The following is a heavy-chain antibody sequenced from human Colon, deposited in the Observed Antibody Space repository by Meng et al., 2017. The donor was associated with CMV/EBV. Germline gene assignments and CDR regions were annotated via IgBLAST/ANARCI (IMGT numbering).Heavy chain of an antibody. V-gene: IGHV3-23*01. CDR1: GFSFSNFA. Sequence: GESLKISCAASGFSFSNFAMTWVRQAPGKGLEWVSSLSGTAGGTYYADSVKGRFTISRDNANNSLYLQMNSLRAEDTAVYYCARAPSSVVHWFDPWGQGTLVTVSS. J-gene: IGHJ5*02. CDR2: LSGTAGGT. D-gene: IGHD6-6*01. CDR3: ARAPSSVVHWFDP.